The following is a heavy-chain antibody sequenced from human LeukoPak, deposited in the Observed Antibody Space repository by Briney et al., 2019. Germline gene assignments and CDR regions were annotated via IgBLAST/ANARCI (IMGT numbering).Heavy chain of an antibody. CDR1: GGTSSSYA. D-gene: IGHD2-2*01. V-gene: IGHV1-69*04. CDR2: IIPILGIA. J-gene: IGHJ4*02. Sequence: SVKVSCKASGGTSSSYAISWVRQAPGQGLEWMGRIIPILGIANYAQKFQGRVTITADKSTSTAYMELSSLRSEDTAVYYCARGYCSSTSCYAPIDYWGQGTLVTVSS. CDR3: ARGYCSSTSCYAPIDY.